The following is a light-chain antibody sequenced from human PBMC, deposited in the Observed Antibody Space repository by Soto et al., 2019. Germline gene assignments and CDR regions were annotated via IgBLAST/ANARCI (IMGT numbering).Light chain of an antibody. CDR3: QALDSSTAV. V-gene: IGLV3-1*01. Sequence: SYELTQPPSVSVSPGQTASITCSGDKLGDKYACWYQQKPGQSPVLVIYKDRKRPSGIPERFSGSNAGNTATLAISGTQAMDDADYSWQALDSSTAVFGGGTKVTVL. CDR1: KLGDKY. J-gene: IGLJ2*01. CDR2: KDR.